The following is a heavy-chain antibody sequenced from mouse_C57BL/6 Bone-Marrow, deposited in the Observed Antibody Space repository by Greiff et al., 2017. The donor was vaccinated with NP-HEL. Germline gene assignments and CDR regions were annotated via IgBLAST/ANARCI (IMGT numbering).Heavy chain of an antibody. Sequence: VKLQQPGAELVKPGASVKLSCKASGYTFTSYWMHWVKQRPGQGLEWIGMIHPNSGSTNYNEKFKSKATLTVDKSSSTAYMQLSSLTSEDSAVYDCALYGNYWYFDVWGTGTTVTVSS. V-gene: IGHV1-64*01. J-gene: IGHJ1*03. D-gene: IGHD2-1*01. CDR3: ALYGNYWYFDV. CDR1: GYTFTSYW. CDR2: IHPNSGST.